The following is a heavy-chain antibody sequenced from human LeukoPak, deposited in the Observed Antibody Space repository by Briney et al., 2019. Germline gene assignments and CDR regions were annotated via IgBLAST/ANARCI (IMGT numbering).Heavy chain of an antibody. J-gene: IGHJ4*02. CDR1: GGSVSTYH. Sequence: PSETLSLTCTVHGGSVSTYHWSWIRQPPGKELEWIGYVSHSGNTHCNPSLKSRVNMSLDTSKNHFSLRLPSVNGPGPAVSYYTRAGSGRSFDYWGQGSLVTVSS. CDR3: TRAGSGRSFDY. D-gene: IGHD3-10*01. V-gene: IGHV4-59*02. CDR2: VSHSGNT.